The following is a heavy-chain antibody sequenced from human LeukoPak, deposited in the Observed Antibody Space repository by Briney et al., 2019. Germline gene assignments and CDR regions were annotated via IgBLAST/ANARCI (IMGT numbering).Heavy chain of an antibody. Sequence: PGRSLRLSCAASGFTFSSYAMNWVRQAPGKGLEWVAIISYDGTNKDYADSVKGRFTISRENSRNTLYLQMNSLRAEDTAVYHCARDPLYTNSPPSYFDYWGQGTLVTVSS. CDR3: ARDPLYTNSPPSYFDY. V-gene: IGHV3-30-3*01. CDR1: GFTFSSYA. J-gene: IGHJ4*02. D-gene: IGHD2-2*02. CDR2: ISYDGTNK.